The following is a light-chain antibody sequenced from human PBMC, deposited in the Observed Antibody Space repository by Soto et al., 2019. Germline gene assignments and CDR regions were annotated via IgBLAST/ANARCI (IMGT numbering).Light chain of an antibody. J-gene: IGLJ1*01. CDR1: GSNIGAVYD. CDR3: QSYDSTLDARYV. Sequence: QSVLTQPPSVSGAPGQRVTISCTGSGSNIGAVYDVHWYQHRPGTAPKLLVFGDSHRPSGVPDRFSGSKSGTSASLAITGLQAEDEGDYYCQSYDSTLDARYVFGTGTKVTVL. CDR2: GDS. V-gene: IGLV1-40*01.